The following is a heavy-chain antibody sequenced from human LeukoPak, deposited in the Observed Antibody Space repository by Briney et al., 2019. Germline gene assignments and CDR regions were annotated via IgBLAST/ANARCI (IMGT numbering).Heavy chain of an antibody. CDR3: ARLSRLFYYDSSGYFDY. D-gene: IGHD3-22*01. J-gene: IGHJ4*02. Sequence: SETLSLTCTVSGGSISSSSYYWGWIRQPPGKGLEWIGSIYYSGSTYYNPSLKSRVTISVDTSKNQLSLKLSSVTAADTAVYYCARLSRLFYYDSSGYFDYWGQGTLVTVSS. V-gene: IGHV4-39*01. CDR1: GGSISSSSYY. CDR2: IYYSGST.